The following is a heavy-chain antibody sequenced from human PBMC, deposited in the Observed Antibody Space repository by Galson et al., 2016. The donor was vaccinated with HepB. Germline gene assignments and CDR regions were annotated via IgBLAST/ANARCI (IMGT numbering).Heavy chain of an antibody. CDR2: IYYSGST. Sequence: TLSLTCTVSGGSISSGDYYWSWIRQPPGKGLAWIGYIYYSGSTYYNPSLKSRVTISVDTSKNQFSLKLSSVTSADTAVYYCARGGKYCSGGNCYYYFYYGMDVWGKGTTVTVSS. CDR3: ARGGKYCSGGNCYYYFYYGMDV. D-gene: IGHD2-15*01. CDR1: GGSISSGDYY. V-gene: IGHV4-30-4*01. J-gene: IGHJ6*04.